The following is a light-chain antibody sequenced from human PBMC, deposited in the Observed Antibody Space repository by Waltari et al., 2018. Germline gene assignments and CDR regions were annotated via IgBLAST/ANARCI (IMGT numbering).Light chain of an antibody. CDR2: DAS. CDR1: QSISSY. Sequence: IVLKQSPATLSLSPGDRATLSYRASQSISSYLAWYQQKPGQAPRLLIYDASTRATGIPARFSGSGSVTDFTLTISSLEPEDFAIYYCQQRSKSFTFGPGTKVDMK. CDR3: QQRSKSFT. J-gene: IGKJ3*01. V-gene: IGKV3-11*01.